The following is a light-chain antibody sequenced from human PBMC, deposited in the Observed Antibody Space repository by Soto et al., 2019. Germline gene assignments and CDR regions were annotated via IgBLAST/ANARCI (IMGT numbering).Light chain of an antibody. Sequence: QSVMTQPPSVSAAPGQKVTISCSGSSSNIGGNSVSWYQQLPGTAPKLLIYDDNKRPSGIPDRFSGSQSGTSATLGITGLQTGDEADYYCGTWDSSLSAVFGGGTKLTVL. CDR2: DDN. CDR3: GTWDSSLSAV. J-gene: IGLJ2*01. V-gene: IGLV1-51*01. CDR1: SSNIGGNS.